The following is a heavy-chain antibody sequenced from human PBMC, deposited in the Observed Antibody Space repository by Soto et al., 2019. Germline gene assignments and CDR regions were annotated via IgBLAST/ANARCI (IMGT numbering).Heavy chain of an antibody. J-gene: IGHJ4*02. V-gene: IGHV1-69*06. CDR1: GGSLNNYA. D-gene: IGHD2-8*01. CDR2: IIPLFGKA. Sequence: SVKVSCKASGGSLNNYAVSWVRQAPGQGLEWMGRIIPLFGKADYARKLQGRVTLTADKYTNTAYMELSSLRSEDTAMYFCARVGSYCPNGVCFYYLDYWGQGTLVTVSS. CDR3: ARVGSYCPNGVCFYYLDY.